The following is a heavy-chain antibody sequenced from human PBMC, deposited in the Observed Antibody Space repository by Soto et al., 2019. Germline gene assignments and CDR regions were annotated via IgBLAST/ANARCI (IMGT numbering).Heavy chain of an antibody. CDR2: IIPILGIA. V-gene: IGHV1-69*04. Sequence: SVKVSCKASGGTFSSYTISWVRQAPGQGLEWMGRIIPILGIANYAQKFQGRVTITADKSTSTAYMELSSLRSEDTAVYYCARDVGDNPYYFDYWGQGTLVTVSS. J-gene: IGHJ4*02. D-gene: IGHD1-1*01. CDR1: GGTFSSYT. CDR3: ARDVGDNPYYFDY.